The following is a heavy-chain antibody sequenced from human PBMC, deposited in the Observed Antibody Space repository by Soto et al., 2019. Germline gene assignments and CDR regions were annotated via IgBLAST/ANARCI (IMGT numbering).Heavy chain of an antibody. Sequence: QVQLVQSGAEVKKPGSSVKVSCTASGGTFSSYAISWLRQSPGQVLEWMGGIIPIFGTANYAQKFQGRVTITADESTSTGYMELSSLRSEDTAVYYCARGCAVAGVWEYYFDYWGQGTLVTVSS. V-gene: IGHV1-69*12. J-gene: IGHJ4*02. CDR3: ARGCAVAGVWEYYFDY. CDR1: GGTFSSYA. CDR2: IIPIFGTA. D-gene: IGHD6-19*01.